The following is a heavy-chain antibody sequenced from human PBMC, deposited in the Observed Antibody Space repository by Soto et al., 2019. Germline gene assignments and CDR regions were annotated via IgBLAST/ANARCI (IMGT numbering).Heavy chain of an antibody. J-gene: IGHJ4*02. CDR2: ISAYNGNT. CDR3: ARDVPTVTTGGPDY. V-gene: IGHV1-18*01. CDR1: GYTFTSYG. Sequence: QVQLVQSGVEVEKPGASVKVSCKASGYTFTSYGVSWVRQAPGQGLEWMGWISAYNGNTNYAQKFQGRVTMTTDTSTSTTYMELRSLRSDDTAVYYRARDVPTVTTGGPDYWGQGTLVTVSS. D-gene: IGHD4-17*01.